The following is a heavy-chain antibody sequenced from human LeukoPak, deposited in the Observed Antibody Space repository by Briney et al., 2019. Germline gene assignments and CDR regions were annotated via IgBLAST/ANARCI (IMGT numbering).Heavy chain of an antibody. J-gene: IGHJ4*02. CDR1: GFTISSNW. CDR3: ARDPNYDSSGYPFDY. CDR2: INSDGSFT. V-gene: IGHV3-74*01. Sequence: GGSLRLSCAASGFTISSNWMHWVRQAPGKGLVWVSRINSDGSFTTYADSVEGRFTISRDNAKNTLYLQMNSLRADDTAVYYCARDPNYDSSGYPFDYWGQGTLVTVSS. D-gene: IGHD3-22*01.